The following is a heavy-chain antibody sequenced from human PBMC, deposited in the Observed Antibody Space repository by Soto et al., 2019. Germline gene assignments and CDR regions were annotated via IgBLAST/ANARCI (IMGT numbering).Heavy chain of an antibody. V-gene: IGHV1-18*01. CDR3: ARDFDTAMVTNAFDI. J-gene: IGHJ3*02. CDR2: ISDYNGNT. D-gene: IGHD5-18*01. Sequence: ASVKVSCKASGYTFTSYGISWVRQAPGQGLEWMGWISDYNGNTKYAQKLQGRVTMTTDTSTSTAYMELRSLRSDDTAVYYCARDFDTAMVTNAFDIWGKGTMVTVSS. CDR1: GYTFTSYG.